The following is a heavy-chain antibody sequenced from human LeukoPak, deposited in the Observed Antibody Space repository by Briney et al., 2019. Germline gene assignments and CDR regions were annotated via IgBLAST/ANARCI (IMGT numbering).Heavy chain of an antibody. CDR1: GGSISSDY. D-gene: IGHD5-24*01. CDR2: IFYTGST. Sequence: SETLSLTCTVSGGSISSDYWSWIRQPPGKGLEWIGYIFYTGSTNYNPSLKSRVTISVDTSKNQFSLKLSSVTAADTAVYYCARTEMANWYFDLWGRGTLVTVSS. V-gene: IGHV4-59*01. CDR3: ARTEMANWYFDL. J-gene: IGHJ2*01.